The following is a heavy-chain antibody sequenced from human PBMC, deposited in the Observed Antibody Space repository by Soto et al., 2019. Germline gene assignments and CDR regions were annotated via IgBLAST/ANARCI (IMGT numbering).Heavy chain of an antibody. CDR2: VYYSGTT. CDR1: GGSVSNKAYY. V-gene: IGHV4-61*08. J-gene: IGHJ6*01. Sequence: PTETVSLSCSVSGGSVSNKAYYWSWIRQPPGKRLEWIGYVYYSGTTNYNPSLKSRVTISVDLSKNQFSLRLSSVTTADTALYYWARTISFPNTVRPRDLFYY. CDR3: ARTISFPNTVRPRDLFYY. D-gene: IGHD2-21*01.